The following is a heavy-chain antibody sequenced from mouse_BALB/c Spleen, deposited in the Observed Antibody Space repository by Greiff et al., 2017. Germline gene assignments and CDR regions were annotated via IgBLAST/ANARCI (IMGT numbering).Heavy chain of an antibody. V-gene: IGHV3-2*02. J-gene: IGHJ4*01. CDR2: ISYSGST. CDR3: ARKDYGSREYAMDY. Sequence: EVKLLESGPGLVKPSQSLSLTCTVTGYSITSDYAWNWIRQFPGNKLEWMGYISYSGSTSYNPSLKSRISITRDTSKNQFFLQLNSVTTEDTATYYCARKDYGSREYAMDYWGQGTSVTVSS. CDR1: GYSITSDYA. D-gene: IGHD1-1*01.